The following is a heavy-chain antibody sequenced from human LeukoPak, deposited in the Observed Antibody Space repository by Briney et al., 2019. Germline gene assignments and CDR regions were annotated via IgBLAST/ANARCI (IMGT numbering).Heavy chain of an antibody. V-gene: IGHV4-59*01. CDR2: IYYSGST. CDR1: GGSISSYY. Sequence: PSETLSLTCTVSGGSISSYYWSWIRQPPGKGLEWIGYIYYSGSTNYNPSLKSRVTISVDTSKNQFSLKLSSVTAADTAVYYCARTRLFGVVIPDAFDIWGQGTMVTVSS. D-gene: IGHD3-3*01. CDR3: ARTRLFGVVIPDAFDI. J-gene: IGHJ3*02.